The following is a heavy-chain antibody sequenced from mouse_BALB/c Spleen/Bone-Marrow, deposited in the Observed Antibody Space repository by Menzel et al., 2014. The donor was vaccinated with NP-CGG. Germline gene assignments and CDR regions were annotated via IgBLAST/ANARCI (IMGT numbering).Heavy chain of an antibody. V-gene: IGHV1-7*01. CDR3: ARVYYYGRDY. J-gene: IGHJ2*01. CDR1: GYTFTNYW. D-gene: IGHD1-1*01. Sequence: VQGVESGAELAKPGASVKMSCEASGYTFTNYWMHWVKQRPGQGLEWIGYINPSTGYTEYNQKFKGKATLTADKSSSTAYMQLSSLTSEDSAVYYCARVYYYGRDYWGQGTTLTVSS. CDR2: INPSTGYT.